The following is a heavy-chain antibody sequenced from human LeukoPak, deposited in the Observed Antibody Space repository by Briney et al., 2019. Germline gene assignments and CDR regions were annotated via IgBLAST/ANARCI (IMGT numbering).Heavy chain of an antibody. CDR3: ARVLIYYDGSGYGY. CDR1: GFTLSSYS. Sequence: PGGSLRLSCAASGFTLSSYSMNWVRQAPGKGLEWVSSISSSSSYIYYADSVKGRFTISRDNAKNSLYLQMNSLRAEDTAVYYCARVLIYYDGSGYGYWGQGTLVTVSS. CDR2: ISSSSSYI. V-gene: IGHV3-21*01. J-gene: IGHJ4*02. D-gene: IGHD3-22*01.